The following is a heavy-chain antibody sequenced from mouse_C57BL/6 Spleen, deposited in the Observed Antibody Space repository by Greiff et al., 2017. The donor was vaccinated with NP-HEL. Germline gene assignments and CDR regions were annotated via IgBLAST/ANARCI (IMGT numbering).Heavy chain of an antibody. D-gene: IGHD2-4*01. CDR1: GYSITSGYY. V-gene: IGHV3-6*01. Sequence: EVQVVESGPGLVKPSQSLSLTCSVTGYSITSGYYWNWIRQFPGNKLEWMGYISYDGSNNYNPSLKNRISITRDTSKNQFFLKLNSVTTEDTATYYCARGDDYEEYYFDYWGQGTTLTVSS. CDR3: ARGDDYEEYYFDY. J-gene: IGHJ2*01. CDR2: ISYDGSN.